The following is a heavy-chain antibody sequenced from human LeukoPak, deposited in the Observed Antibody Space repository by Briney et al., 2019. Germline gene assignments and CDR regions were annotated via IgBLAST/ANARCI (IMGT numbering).Heavy chain of an antibody. J-gene: IGHJ3*02. CDR3: ATPYSGGYQGLDI. V-gene: IGHV4-39*01. CDR1: GGSISSNTYY. Sequence: SETLSLTCTVSGGSISSNTYYWGWIRQPPGKGLEWIGSIYYSGSTYYNPTLKSRVTIFVDTSKDQFSLKLSSVTAADTAVYYCATPYSGGYQGLDIWGQGTMVTVSS. CDR2: IYYSGST. D-gene: IGHD1-26*01.